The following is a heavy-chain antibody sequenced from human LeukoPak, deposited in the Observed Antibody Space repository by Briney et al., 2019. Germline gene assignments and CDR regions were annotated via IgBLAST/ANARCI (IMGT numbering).Heavy chain of an antibody. CDR3: AKEGIAVAGTYYYYGMDV. V-gene: IGHV3-9*01. CDR1: GFTFDDYA. J-gene: IGHJ6*02. D-gene: IGHD6-19*01. Sequence: PGGSLRLSCAASGFTFDDYAMHWVRHAPGKGLEWVSGISWDSGSIGYADSVKGRFTISRDNAKNSLYLQMNSLRAEDTALYYCAKEGIAVAGTYYYYGMDVWGQGTTVTVSS. CDR2: ISWDSGSI.